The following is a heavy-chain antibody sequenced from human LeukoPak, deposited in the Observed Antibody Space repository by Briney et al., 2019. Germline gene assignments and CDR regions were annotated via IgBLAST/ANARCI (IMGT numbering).Heavy chain of an antibody. Sequence: AASVNVSCTASGGTFSSYAISWVRQAPGQGLEWMGGIIPIFGTANYAQKFQGRVTITADESTSTAYMELSSLRSEDTAVYYCARVYWELLPMGYFQHWGQGTLVTVSS. J-gene: IGHJ1*01. CDR2: IIPIFGTA. V-gene: IGHV1-69*13. CDR3: ARVYWELLPMGYFQH. CDR1: GGTFSSYA. D-gene: IGHD1-26*01.